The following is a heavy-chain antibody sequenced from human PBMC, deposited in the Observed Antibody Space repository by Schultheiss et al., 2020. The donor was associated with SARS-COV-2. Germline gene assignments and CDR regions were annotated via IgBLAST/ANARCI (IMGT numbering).Heavy chain of an antibody. CDR2: IIPIFGTA. Sequence: SVKVSCKASGYTFTGHFLHWVRQAPGQGLEWMGGIIPIFGTANYAQKFQGRVTITADESTSTAYMELSSLRSEDTAVYYCARGMELPVAGLNWLDPWGQGTLVTVSS. J-gene: IGHJ5*02. CDR3: ARGMELPVAGLNWLDP. CDR1: GYTFTGHF. V-gene: IGHV1-69*13. D-gene: IGHD6-19*01.